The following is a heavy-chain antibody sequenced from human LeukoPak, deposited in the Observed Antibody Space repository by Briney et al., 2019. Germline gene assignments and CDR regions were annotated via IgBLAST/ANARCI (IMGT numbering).Heavy chain of an antibody. J-gene: IGHJ4*02. CDR3: ARVRATVTKDPDY. V-gene: IGHV3-30-3*01. D-gene: IGHD4-17*01. Sequence: GGSLRLSCAASGFTFSSYAMHWVRQAPGKGLEWVAVISYDGSNKYYADSVKGRFTISRDNSKNTLYLQMNSLRAEDTAVYYCARVRATVTKDPDYWGQGTLVTVSS. CDR2: ISYDGSNK. CDR1: GFTFSSYA.